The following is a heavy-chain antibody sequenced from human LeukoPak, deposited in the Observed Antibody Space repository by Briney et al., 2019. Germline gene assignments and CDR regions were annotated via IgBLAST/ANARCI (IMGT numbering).Heavy chain of an antibody. J-gene: IGHJ6*02. CDR3: AREGSGSYYRDYYYYGMDV. CDR1: GYTFTSYG. D-gene: IGHD3-10*01. V-gene: IGHV1-18*01. CDR2: ISAYNGNT. Sequence: ASVKVSCKASGYTFTSYGISWVRQAPGQGLEWMGWISAYNGNTNYAQKFQGRVTITADESTSTAYMELSSLRSEDTAVYYCAREGSGSYYRDYYYYGMDVWGQGTTVTVSS.